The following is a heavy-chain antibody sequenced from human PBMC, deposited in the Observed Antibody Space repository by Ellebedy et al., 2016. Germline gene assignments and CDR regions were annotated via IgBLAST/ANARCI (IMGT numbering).Heavy chain of an antibody. Sequence: GGSLRLSXAASGFTFSSYWMSWVRQAPGKGLEWVANIKQDGSEKYYVDSVKGRFTISRDNAKNSLYLQMNSLRAEDTAVYYCARDRRVSAYYYGMDVWGQGTTVTVSS. J-gene: IGHJ6*02. CDR3: ARDRRVSAYYYGMDV. V-gene: IGHV3-7*04. CDR2: IKQDGSEK. CDR1: GFTFSSYW.